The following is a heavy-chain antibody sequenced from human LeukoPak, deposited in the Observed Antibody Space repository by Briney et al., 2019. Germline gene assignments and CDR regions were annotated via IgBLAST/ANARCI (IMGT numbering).Heavy chain of an antibody. CDR2: INPNSGGT. D-gene: IGHD2-21*02. J-gene: IGHJ4*02. V-gene: IGHV1-2*06. Sequence: GASVRVSCEASGYTFTGYFMHWVRPAPGQGLEWMGRINPNSGGTNYAQKFQGRVTMTRDTYISTAYMELSRLRSDDTAMYYCARERSGIVVVTAPFAYWGQGTLVTVSS. CDR1: GYTFTGYF. CDR3: ARERSGIVVVTAPFAY.